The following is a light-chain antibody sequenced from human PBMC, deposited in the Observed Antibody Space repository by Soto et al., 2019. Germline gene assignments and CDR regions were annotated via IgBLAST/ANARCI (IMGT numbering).Light chain of an antibody. Sequence: EIVLTQSPGTLSLSPGERATLSCRASQSVSSSYLAWYQQKPGQAPRLLIYGASSRATGIPDRFSGSVSGTDFTLTISRLEPEDFAVYYFQQYGSSPKYTFGQGTKLEIK. CDR3: QQYGSSPKYT. V-gene: IGKV3-20*01. CDR1: QSVSSSY. CDR2: GAS. J-gene: IGKJ2*01.